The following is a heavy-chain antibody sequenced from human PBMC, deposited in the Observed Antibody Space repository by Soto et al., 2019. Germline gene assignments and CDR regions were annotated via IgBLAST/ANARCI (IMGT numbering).Heavy chain of an antibody. Sequence: SETLSLTCTVSHGSITSGDYFWAWIRQPPGKGLEFIGSVHSSGGTYYSPSLKSRASISIDKSKNQFSLKLTSVNAGDTAVYFCASVVVGATRQTGSDHWGQGTLVTDSS. CDR3: ASVVVGATRQTGSDH. CDR2: VHSSGGT. D-gene: IGHD2-15*01. CDR1: HGSITSGDYF. V-gene: IGHV4-39*01. J-gene: IGHJ4*02.